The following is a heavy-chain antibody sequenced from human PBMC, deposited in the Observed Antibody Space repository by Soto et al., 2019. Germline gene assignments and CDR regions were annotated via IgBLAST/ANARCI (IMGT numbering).Heavy chain of an antibody. CDR3: ARGPDYYDSSGYHY. J-gene: IGHJ4*02. CDR1: GFTFSSYL. V-gene: IGHV3-74*01. D-gene: IGHD3-22*01. CDR2: INSDGSST. Sequence: PGGSLRLSCAASGFTFSSYLMHGVRQAPGKGLVWVSRINSDGSSTSYADSVKGRFTISRDNAKNTLYLQMNSLRAEDTAVYYCARGPDYYDSSGYHYWGQGTLVTVSS.